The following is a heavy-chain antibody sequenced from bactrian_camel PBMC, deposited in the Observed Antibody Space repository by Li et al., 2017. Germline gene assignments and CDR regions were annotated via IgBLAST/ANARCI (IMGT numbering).Heavy chain of an antibody. CDR1: GSGYVSGTYC. Sequence: EVQLVESGGGSVQSGGSLRLSCAASGSGYVSGTYCLGWFRQAPGKEREGVASIYTQDGRTAYGDSVKGRFTISQDIAKNTVYLQMNSLKPEDTAMYYCAAARYAQECRELVFGYWGQGTQVTVS. CDR2: IYTQDGRT. D-gene: IGHD6*01. CDR3: AAARYAQECRELVFGY. J-gene: IGHJ6*01. V-gene: IGHV3S40*01.